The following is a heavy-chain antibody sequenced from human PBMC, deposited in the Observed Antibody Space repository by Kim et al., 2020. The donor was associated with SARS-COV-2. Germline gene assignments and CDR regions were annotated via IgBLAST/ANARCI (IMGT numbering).Heavy chain of an antibody. CDR1: GYSFTSYW. D-gene: IGHD4-17*01. V-gene: IGHV5-10-1*01. J-gene: IGHJ4*02. CDR2: IDPSDSYT. CDR3: ARHWPYDYGDYLSSGQFDY. Sequence: GESLKISCKGSGYSFTSYWISWVRQMPGKGLEWMGRIDPSDSYTNYSPSFQGHVTISADKSISTAYLQWSSLKASDTAMYYCARHWPYDYGDYLSSGQFDYWGQGTLVTVSS.